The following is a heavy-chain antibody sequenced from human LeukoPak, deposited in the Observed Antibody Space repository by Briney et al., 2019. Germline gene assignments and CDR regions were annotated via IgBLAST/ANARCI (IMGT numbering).Heavy chain of an antibody. Sequence: PGGSLRLSCAASGFTFSDYYMSWIRQAPGKGLEWISYISTSGSTIYYAESVKGRFTISTDNAKNSLYLQMNSLRAEDTAVYYCARVRGSYSIGYWGQGTLVTVSS. CDR3: ARVRGSYSIGY. J-gene: IGHJ4*02. V-gene: IGHV3-11*04. CDR2: ISTSGSTI. CDR1: GFTFSDYY. D-gene: IGHD1-26*01.